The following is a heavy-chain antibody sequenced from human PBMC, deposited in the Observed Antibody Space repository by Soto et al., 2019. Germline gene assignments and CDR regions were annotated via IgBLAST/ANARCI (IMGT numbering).Heavy chain of an antibody. CDR2: IDPVDSDD. J-gene: IGHJ5*01. Sequence: HGESLKISCQGSGYIFTKHWIAWVRQKPGKGLEWIGIIDPVDSDDRYSPSFEGQVTISVDKSNNTAFLRWDKLKTSDTATYFCARRALDPSAHYYPYNWFDSWGQGTQVTVSS. CDR1: GYIFTKHW. D-gene: IGHD3-22*01. CDR3: ARRALDPSAHYYPYNWFDS. V-gene: IGHV5-51*01.